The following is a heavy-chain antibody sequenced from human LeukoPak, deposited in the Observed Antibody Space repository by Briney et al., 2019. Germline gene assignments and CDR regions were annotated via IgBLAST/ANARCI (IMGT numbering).Heavy chain of an antibody. CDR3: ARGTPPYYYDSSGYYYPDNYFDY. D-gene: IGHD3-22*01. Sequence: PSETLSLTCAVYGGSFSGYYWSWIRQPPGKGLEWIGEINHSGSTNYNPSLKSRVTISVDTSKNQFSLKLSSVTAADTAVYYCARGTPPYYYDSSGYYYPDNYFDYWGQGTLVTVSS. V-gene: IGHV4-34*01. J-gene: IGHJ4*02. CDR2: INHSGST. CDR1: GGSFSGYY.